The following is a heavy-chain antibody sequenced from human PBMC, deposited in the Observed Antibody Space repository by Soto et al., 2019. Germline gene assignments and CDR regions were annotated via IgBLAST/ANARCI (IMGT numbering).Heavy chain of an antibody. D-gene: IGHD1-26*01. CDR1: EYTFTTFA. CDR3: ARGFIGAYYYYYGMDV. V-gene: IGHV1-3*01. CDR2: INAANGNT. J-gene: IGHJ6*02. Sequence: QVQLVQSGAEMKKPGASVKVSCKASEYTFTTFAMHWVRQAPGQRLEWMGWINAANGNTKYSQNFQGRVTITRDTSASTAYMELSSLRSEDTAVYYCARGFIGAYYYYYGMDVWGQGTTVTVSS.